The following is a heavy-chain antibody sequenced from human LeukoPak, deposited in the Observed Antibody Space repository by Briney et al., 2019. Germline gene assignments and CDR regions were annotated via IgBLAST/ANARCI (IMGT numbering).Heavy chain of an antibody. D-gene: IGHD2-2*01. CDR2: IWYDGSNK. Sequence: GGSLRLSCAASGFTFSSYGMHXXRRAPGKGXXXXXXIWYDGSNKYYADSVKGRFTISGDNSKNTLYLQMNSLRAEDTAVYYCARELEYQLPYFDYWGQGTLVTVSS. CDR1: GFTFSSYG. CDR3: ARELEYQLPYFDY. V-gene: IGHV3-33*01. J-gene: IGHJ4*02.